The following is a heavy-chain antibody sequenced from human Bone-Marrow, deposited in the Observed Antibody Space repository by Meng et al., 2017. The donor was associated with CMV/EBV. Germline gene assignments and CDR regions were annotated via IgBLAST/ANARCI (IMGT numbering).Heavy chain of an antibody. CDR1: GYTFTGYY. D-gene: IGHD3-16*01. Sequence: ASVKGSCKASGYTFTGYYVQWVRQAPGQGLEWMGWINPNSGSTNYEQKFQGRVTMTRDTPISTAYMELSRLTSDDTAAYYCARDPLGAGPHHYYAMDVWGQGTSVTVTS. J-gene: IGHJ6*02. CDR2: INPNSGST. V-gene: IGHV1-2*02. CDR3: ARDPLGAGPHHYYAMDV.